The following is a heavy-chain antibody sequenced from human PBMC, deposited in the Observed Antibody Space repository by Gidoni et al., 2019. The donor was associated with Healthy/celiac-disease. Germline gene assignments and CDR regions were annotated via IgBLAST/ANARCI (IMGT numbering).Heavy chain of an antibody. D-gene: IGHD4-17*01. CDR2: ISSSSSTI. Sequence: EVQLVESGGGLVQPGGSLRLSCAASGFTFSSYGMNWVRQAPGKGLEWVSYISSSSSTIYYADSVKGRFTISRDNAKNSLYLQMNSLRAEDTAVYYCARVLDYGDYVDAFDIWGQGTMVTVSS. CDR1: GFTFSSYG. CDR3: ARVLDYGDYVDAFDI. V-gene: IGHV3-48*04. J-gene: IGHJ3*02.